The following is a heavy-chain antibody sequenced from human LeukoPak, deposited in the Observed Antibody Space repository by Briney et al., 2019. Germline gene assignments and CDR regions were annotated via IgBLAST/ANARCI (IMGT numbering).Heavy chain of an antibody. Sequence: GGSLRLSCAASGFTFDDYAMFWVRQAPGKGLEWVSGISGNSKNIGYAASVKGRFTISRDNAKNSLYLQMNSLRAEDTAFYYCAKGNRDSSGFYYYYGMDVWGQGTTVTVSS. CDR2: ISGNSKNI. CDR3: AKGNRDSSGFYYYYGMDV. J-gene: IGHJ6*02. CDR1: GFTFDDYA. V-gene: IGHV3-9*01. D-gene: IGHD3-22*01.